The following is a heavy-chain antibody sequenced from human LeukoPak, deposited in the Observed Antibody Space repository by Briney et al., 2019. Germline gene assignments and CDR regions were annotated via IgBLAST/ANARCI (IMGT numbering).Heavy chain of an antibody. J-gene: IGHJ3*02. D-gene: IGHD2-21*02. CDR1: GFTVSNNY. Sequence: GGTLRLSCAASGFTVSNNYMSWVRQAPGKGLEWVSITYSDSSTNYADSVKGRFTISRDTSQNTLSLQMNSLRAEDTAVYYCVRKNRDFNAAFDIWGQGTVVTVSS. CDR3: VRKNRDFNAAFDI. CDR2: TYSDSST. V-gene: IGHV3-53*01.